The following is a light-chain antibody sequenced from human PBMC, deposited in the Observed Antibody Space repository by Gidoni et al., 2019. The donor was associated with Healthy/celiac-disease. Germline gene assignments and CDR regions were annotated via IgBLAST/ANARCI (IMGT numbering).Light chain of an antibody. Sequence: DIQMTQSPSSLSASVGDRVTITCQASQDISNYLNWYQQKPGKAPKLLIYDASNLETGVPSRFSGSGSGTDFTFTISSLQPEDIATYYCRQYDNLPFTFXPXTKVXIK. J-gene: IGKJ3*01. CDR1: QDISNY. CDR2: DAS. CDR3: RQYDNLPFT. V-gene: IGKV1-33*01.